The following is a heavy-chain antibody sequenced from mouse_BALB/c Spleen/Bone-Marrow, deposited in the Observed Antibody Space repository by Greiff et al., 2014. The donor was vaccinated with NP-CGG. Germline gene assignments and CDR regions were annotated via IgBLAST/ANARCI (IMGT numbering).Heavy chain of an antibody. D-gene: IGHD2-1*01. CDR1: GFNIKDSY. CDR2: IDPAKGNT. CDR3: ARNYPFAY. V-gene: IGHV14-3*02. J-gene: IGHJ3*01. Sequence: VQLQQPGAELVKPGASVKLSCTASGFNIKDSYLHWVKQRPEQGLDWIGRIDPAKGNTNFDPKFQGKATITADTSSNTAYLQLSSLTSEDTAVYFCARNYPFAYRGQGTLVTVSA.